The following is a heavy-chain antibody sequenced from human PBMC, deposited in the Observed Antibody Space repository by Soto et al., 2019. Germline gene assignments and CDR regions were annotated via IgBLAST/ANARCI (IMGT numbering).Heavy chain of an antibody. CDR2: ISANNGNT. CDR1: GYTFTSYG. D-gene: IGHD3-16*02. Sequence: ASMKVSGNASGYTFTSYGISWVRQAPGQGLEWMGWISANNGNTNYAEKIQGRVTMTKDTSTSTAYMERRSLRSDDTAVYYCARAPPVWVSYRYIXWGQGTLVTVSX. CDR3: ARAPPVWVSYRYIX. J-gene: IGHJ4*02. V-gene: IGHV1-18*04.